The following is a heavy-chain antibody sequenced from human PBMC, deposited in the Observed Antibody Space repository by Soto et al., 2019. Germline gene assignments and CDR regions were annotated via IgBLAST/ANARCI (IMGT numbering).Heavy chain of an antibody. D-gene: IGHD1-1*01. CDR3: ARHSPTINNWNYFDY. V-gene: IGHV4-59*08. Sequence: QVQLQESGPGLVRPSETLSLTCSVSSGSISDNYWGWIRQPPGKGLEWIGNIFYTGSTNYNPSLKSRVTISLDTSKNQFSLRLTSVTAADTAVYYCARHSPTINNWNYFDYWGHGTLVTVSS. J-gene: IGHJ4*01. CDR2: IFYTGST. CDR1: SGSISDNY.